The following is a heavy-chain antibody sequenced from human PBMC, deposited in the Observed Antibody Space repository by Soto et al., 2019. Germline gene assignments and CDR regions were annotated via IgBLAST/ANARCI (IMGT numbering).Heavy chain of an antibody. J-gene: IGHJ4*02. V-gene: IGHV1-18*01. D-gene: IGHD6-13*01. Sequence: ASVKVSCKASGGTFSSYAISWVRQAPGQGLEWMGWISANNGNTNYAQKLQGRVTMTTDTSTSTAYMELRSLRSDDTAVYYCARKDSSSWLYWGQGTLVTVSS. CDR3: ARKDSSSWLY. CDR1: GGTFSSYA. CDR2: ISANNGNT.